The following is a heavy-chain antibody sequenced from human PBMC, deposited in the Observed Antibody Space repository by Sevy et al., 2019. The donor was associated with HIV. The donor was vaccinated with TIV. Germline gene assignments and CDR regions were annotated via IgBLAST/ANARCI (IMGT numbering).Heavy chain of an antibody. J-gene: IGHJ4*02. D-gene: IGHD3-3*01. CDR2: IDYTGRT. Sequence: SETLSLTCTVSGGSISTYYWSWIRQPPGKALEWIGNIDYTGRTDDNPSLRSRLSISVDTSKNQFSLALASVTAADMAVYYCARSRFWTGHVDYWGQGILVTVSS. CDR3: ARSRFWTGHVDY. CDR1: GGSISTYY. V-gene: IGHV4-59*13.